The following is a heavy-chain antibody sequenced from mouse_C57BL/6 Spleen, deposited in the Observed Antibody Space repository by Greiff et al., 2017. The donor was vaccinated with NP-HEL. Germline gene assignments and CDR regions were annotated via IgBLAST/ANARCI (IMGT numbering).Heavy chain of an antibody. V-gene: IGHV1-53*01. D-gene: IGHD1-1*01. CDR3: ARESPYYYGSSYWYFDV. CDR1: GYTFTSYW. Sequence: QVQLQQSGTELVKPGASVKLSCKASGYTFTSYWIHWVKQRPGQGLEWIGNINPSNGGTNYNEKFKSKATLTVDKSSSTAYMQLSSLTSEDSAVYYCARESPYYYGSSYWYFDVWGTGTTVTVSS. CDR2: INPSNGGT. J-gene: IGHJ1*03.